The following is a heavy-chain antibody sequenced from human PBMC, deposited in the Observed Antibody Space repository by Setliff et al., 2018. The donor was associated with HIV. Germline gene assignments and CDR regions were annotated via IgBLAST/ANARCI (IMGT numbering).Heavy chain of an antibody. V-gene: IGHV4-59*13. D-gene: IGHD6-13*01. Sequence: SETLSLTCTVSRGSINSYYWSWIRQPPGKGLGWIGYIYYSGTTNYNPSFKSRVTISVDTSKNQVSLNLSSVTAADTAVYYCASDRGSSWTGVGWFDPWGQGTLVTAPQ. CDR2: IYYSGTT. CDR1: RGSINSYY. CDR3: ASDRGSSWTGVGWFDP. J-gene: IGHJ5*02.